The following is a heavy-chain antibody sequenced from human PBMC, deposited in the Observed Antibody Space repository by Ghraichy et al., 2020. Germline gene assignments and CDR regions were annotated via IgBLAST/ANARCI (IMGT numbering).Heavy chain of an antibody. CDR2: IDPSDSYI. CDR1: GYRFTTYW. D-gene: IGHD2/OR15-2a*01. J-gene: IGHJ4*02. V-gene: IGHV5-10-1*01. CDR3: ALHPDGHYFLDS. Sequence: GESLNISCKGSGYRFTTYWINWVRQMPGKGLEWMARIDPSDSYINYNPAFEGHVAISVDKSINTAYLQWSSLKASDTAFYYCALHPDGHYFLDSWGQGTLVTVSS.